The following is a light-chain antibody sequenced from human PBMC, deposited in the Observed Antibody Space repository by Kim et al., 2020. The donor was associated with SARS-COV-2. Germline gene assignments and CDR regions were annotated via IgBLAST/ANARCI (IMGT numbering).Light chain of an antibody. J-gene: IGKJ1*01. CDR2: AAS. CDR1: QAIRND. V-gene: IGKV1-6*01. CDR3: LHDYSYPWA. Sequence: ACVRDRDTITCRERQAIRNDLGWYQQRPGKAPRVLISAASILQSGVPSRFSGSGYGTDFTLTISSLKPEDLATYYCLHDYSYPWAFGQGTKGDIK.